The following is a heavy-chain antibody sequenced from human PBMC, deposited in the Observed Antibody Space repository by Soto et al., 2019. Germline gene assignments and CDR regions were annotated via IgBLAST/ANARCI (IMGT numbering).Heavy chain of an antibody. CDR3: ARSREQWLVDAFDI. J-gene: IGHJ3*02. V-gene: IGHV4-34*01. CDR2: VNPTGST. Sequence: PSETLSLTCAVYGGSFSGYYWSWIRQSPGKGLEWIGEVNPTGSTKYNPSLKSRVAISVDTSKNQFSLNLNSVTAADTALYYCARSREQWLVDAFDIWGQATMVTVSS. CDR1: GGSFSGYY. D-gene: IGHD6-19*01.